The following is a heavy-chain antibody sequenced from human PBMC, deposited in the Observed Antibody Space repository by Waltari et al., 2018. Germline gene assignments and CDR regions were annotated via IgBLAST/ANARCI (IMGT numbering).Heavy chain of an antibody. J-gene: IGHJ4*02. CDR1: GYSVNSDSW. Sequence: QVQLQGSGPRLVKPSETLFLTCAMSGYSVNSDSWWTWVRQRPGETLEVIAANFNMGRSHYNPFLQSRVTILLDKSKNQFSLEMKYVIAADTAVYYCARGGEYVWKVWGQGALVIVSS. CDR2: NFNMGRS. D-gene: IGHD3-16*01. V-gene: IGHV4-4*02. CDR3: ARGGEYVWKV.